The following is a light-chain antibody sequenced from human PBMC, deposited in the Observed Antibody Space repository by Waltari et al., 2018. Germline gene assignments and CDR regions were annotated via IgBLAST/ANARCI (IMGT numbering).Light chain of an antibody. CDR3: QSFDSSLTGSDVV. Sequence: QSVLTQPPSVSGAPGQRVTISCTGSSSNIGAGYDVHWYQQLPGTAPKLLISANTTRPSGVPDRFSGSKSGTSASPAISGLQAEDEADYYCQSFDSSLTGSDVVFGGGTKLTVL. CDR2: ANT. CDR1: SSNIGAGYD. V-gene: IGLV1-40*01. J-gene: IGLJ2*01.